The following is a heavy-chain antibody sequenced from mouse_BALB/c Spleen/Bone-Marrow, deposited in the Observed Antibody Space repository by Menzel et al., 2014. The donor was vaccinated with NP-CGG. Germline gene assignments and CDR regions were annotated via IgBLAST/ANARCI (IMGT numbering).Heavy chain of an antibody. V-gene: IGHV4-1*02. CDR3: ARLNYYGNLFV. CDR2: INPDSSTI. Sequence: DVMLVESGGGLVQPGGSLKLSCAASRFDFSRYWMSWVRQAPGKGLGWIGEINPDSSTINYTPSLKDKFIISRDNAKNTLYLQMSKVRSEDTALYYCARLNYYGNLFVWGAGTTVTVSS. D-gene: IGHD1-1*01. CDR1: RFDFSRYW. J-gene: IGHJ1*01.